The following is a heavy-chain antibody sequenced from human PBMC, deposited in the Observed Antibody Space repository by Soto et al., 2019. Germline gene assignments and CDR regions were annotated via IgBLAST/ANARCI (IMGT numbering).Heavy chain of an antibody. CDR1: GFSLSTSGVG. CDR3: AHKGPEDWPLDY. Sequence: QITLKESGPTLVRPTQTLTLTCAFSGFSLSTSGVGVGWIRQPPGKALEWLAVIYWDDSKHYSPSLRSRLTITKDTSKKQVVLTMPNMDPMDTGTYYCAHKGPEDWPLDYWGQGTLVTVSS. J-gene: IGHJ4*02. CDR2: IYWDDSK. V-gene: IGHV2-5*02. D-gene: IGHD3-9*01.